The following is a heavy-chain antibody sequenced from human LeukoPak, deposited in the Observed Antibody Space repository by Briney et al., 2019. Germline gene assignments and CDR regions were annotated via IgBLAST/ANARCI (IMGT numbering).Heavy chain of an antibody. Sequence: PSETLSLTCTVSGGSISSYYSSWIRQPPGKGLEWIGYVYYSGSTNYDPSLKSRVTISVDTSKNQFSLKLSSVTAADTAVYYCARGWLGYSYGPYYFDYWGQGTLVTVSS. V-gene: IGHV4-59*01. J-gene: IGHJ4*02. CDR1: GGSISSYY. CDR3: ARGWLGYSYGPYYFDY. CDR2: VYYSGST. D-gene: IGHD5-18*01.